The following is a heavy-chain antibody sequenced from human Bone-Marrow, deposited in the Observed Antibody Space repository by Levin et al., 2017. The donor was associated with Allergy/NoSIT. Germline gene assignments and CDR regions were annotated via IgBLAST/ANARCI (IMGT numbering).Heavy chain of an antibody. CDR2: ISSSGSTI. CDR3: ARSGSGEGPRSVGVHQHYYYYYGMDV. D-gene: IGHD3-10*01. V-gene: IGHV3-48*03. J-gene: IGHJ6*02. Sequence: GGSLRLSCAASGFTFSSYEMNWVRQAPGKGLEWVSYISSSGSTIYYADSVKGRFTISRDNAKNSLYLQMNSLRAEDTAVYYCARSGSGEGPRSVGVHQHYYYYYGMDVWGQGTTVTVSS. CDR1: GFTFSSYE.